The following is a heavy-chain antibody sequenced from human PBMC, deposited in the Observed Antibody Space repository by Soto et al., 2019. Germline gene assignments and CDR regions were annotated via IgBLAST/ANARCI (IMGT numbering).Heavy chain of an antibody. J-gene: IGHJ4*02. CDR1: GYSFTSYW. CDR2: IYPGDSDT. Sequence: PSESLKISCKGSGYSFTSYWIGWVRQMPGKGLEWMGIIYPGDSDTRYSPSFQGQVTISADKSISTAYLQWSSLKASDTAMYYCARRHYDFWSGYATKTDRYYFDFWGQGTLVTVSS. D-gene: IGHD3-3*01. V-gene: IGHV5-51*01. CDR3: ARRHYDFWSGYATKTDRYYFDF.